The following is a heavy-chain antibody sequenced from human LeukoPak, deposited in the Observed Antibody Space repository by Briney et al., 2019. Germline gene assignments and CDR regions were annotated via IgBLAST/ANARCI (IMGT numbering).Heavy chain of an antibody. Sequence: ASVKLSCKASGYTFTGYYMHWVRQAPGQGLEWMGRINPNSGGTNYAQKFQGRVTMTRDTSISTAYMELSRLRYDDTAVYYCATDSYYYDSSGYSTSVQYFDYWGQGTQVTVSS. CDR2: INPNSGGT. J-gene: IGHJ4*02. CDR1: GYTFTGYY. V-gene: IGHV1-2*06. D-gene: IGHD3-22*01. CDR3: ATDSYYYDSSGYSTSVQYFDY.